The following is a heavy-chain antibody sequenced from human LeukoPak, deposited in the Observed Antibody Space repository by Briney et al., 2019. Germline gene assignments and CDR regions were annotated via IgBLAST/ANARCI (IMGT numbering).Heavy chain of an antibody. D-gene: IGHD3-10*01. Sequence: GGSLRLSCAASGFTVSSNYMSWVRQAPGKGLEWVSVIYSGGSTYYADSVKGRFTIPRDNSKNTLYLQMNSLRAEDTAVYYCALWFGELYAFDIWGQGTMVTVSS. J-gene: IGHJ3*02. V-gene: IGHV3-66*01. CDR2: IYSGGST. CDR1: GFTVSSNY. CDR3: ALWFGELYAFDI.